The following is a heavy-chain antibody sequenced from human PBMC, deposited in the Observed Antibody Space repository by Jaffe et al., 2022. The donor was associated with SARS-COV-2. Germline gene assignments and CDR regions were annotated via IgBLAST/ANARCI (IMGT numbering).Heavy chain of an antibody. D-gene: IGHD1-26*01. CDR1: GFTFSSYW. CDR2: IKQDESEK. Sequence: EVQLVESGGNLVQPGGSLRLSCAASGFTFSSYWMIWVRQAPGKGLEWVANIKQDESEKYYVDSVKGRFTISRDNAKNSLFLQMNSLRVEDTAVYYCARGWALVGALAPIAYWGQGTLVTVSS. J-gene: IGHJ4*02. V-gene: IGHV3-7*01. CDR3: ARGWALVGALAPIAY.